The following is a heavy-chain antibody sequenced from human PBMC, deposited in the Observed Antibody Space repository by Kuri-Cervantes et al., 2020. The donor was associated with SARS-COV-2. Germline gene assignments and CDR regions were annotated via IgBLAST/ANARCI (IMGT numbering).Heavy chain of an antibody. Sequence: GGSLRLSCAGSGFKFVDYAMHWVRQVPGKGLEWVAGIHWNSARMVYAGSVKGRFTISRDNAKNSLYLQMSNLRPEDTAFYFCARDEYEYIWGDLGLWGQGTLVTSPQ. CDR2: IHWNSARM. J-gene: IGHJ1*01. V-gene: IGHV3-9*01. D-gene: IGHD3-16*01. CDR1: GFKFVDYA. CDR3: ARDEYEYIWGDLGL.